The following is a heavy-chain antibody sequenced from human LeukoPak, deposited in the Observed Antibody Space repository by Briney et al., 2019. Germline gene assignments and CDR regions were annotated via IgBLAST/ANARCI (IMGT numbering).Heavy chain of an antibody. CDR2: VSYDGSNG. V-gene: IGHV3-30*04. J-gene: IGHJ4*02. D-gene: IGHD3/OR15-3a*01. CDR3: ARDSGFSGTQRGEY. Sequence: GKSLRLSCAASGFTFSQYAVHWVRQAPGKGLEWVAAVSYDGSNGNYADSVKGRFTISRDNSKNTPYLQMNSLRAEDTAVYYCARDSGFSGTQRGEYWGQGALVAVSS. CDR1: GFTFSQYA.